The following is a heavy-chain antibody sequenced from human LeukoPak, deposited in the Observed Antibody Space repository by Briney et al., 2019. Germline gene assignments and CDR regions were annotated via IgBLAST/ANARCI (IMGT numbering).Heavy chain of an antibody. Sequence: PSETLSHTCKVSNYSVRSDLHWSWIRQSPGRGLEWIASVYQSGHAYYSPSLKSRVLISFDTSKKELSLKINSVTATDTALYYCASLRFGDSYFDLWGQGTQVTVSS. CDR3: ASLRFGDSYFDL. CDR2: VYQSGHA. D-gene: IGHD3-10*01. V-gene: IGHV4-38-2*02. CDR1: NYSVRSDLH. J-gene: IGHJ4*02.